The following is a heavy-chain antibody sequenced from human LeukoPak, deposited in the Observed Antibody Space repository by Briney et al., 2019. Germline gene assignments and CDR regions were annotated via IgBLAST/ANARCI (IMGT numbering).Heavy chain of an antibody. V-gene: IGHV4-39*01. CDR3: ARQQLGPFWFDP. J-gene: IGHJ5*02. D-gene: IGHD6-13*01. Sequence: SETLSLTCTVSGGSISSSSYYWGWVRQPPGKGLEWIGSIYYSGSTYYNPSLKSRVTISVDTSKNQFSLKLSSVTAADTAVYYCARQQLGPFWFDPWGQGTLVTVSS. CDR1: GGSISSSSYY. CDR2: IYYSGST.